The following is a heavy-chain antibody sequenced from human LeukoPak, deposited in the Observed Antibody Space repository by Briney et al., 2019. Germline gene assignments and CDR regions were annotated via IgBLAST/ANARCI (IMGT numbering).Heavy chain of an antibody. CDR2: ISGTGGST. J-gene: IGHJ4*02. V-gene: IGHV3-23*01. CDR3: ANSPSVSTRSFDD. CDR1: GFTFSSYA. Sequence: PGGSLRLSCAASGFTFSSYAMSSVRQAPGKGLECVSTISGTGGSTYYADSVKGRFTISRDNSKNTLYLQMNSLRAEDAAVYYCANSPSVSTRSFDDWGQGTLVTVSS. D-gene: IGHD5/OR15-5a*01.